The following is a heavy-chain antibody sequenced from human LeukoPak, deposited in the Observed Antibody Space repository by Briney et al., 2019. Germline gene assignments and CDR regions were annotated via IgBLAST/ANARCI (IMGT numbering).Heavy chain of an antibody. Sequence: PSETLSLTCTVSAGSISAYYWTWIRQPPGKGQEWIGYTSDSGSSNYKSSLKSRVSMSVDTSKRQFSLTLTSVTAADTAVYYCARIVRQDGGYLDLWGRGSLVTVSS. CDR3: ARIVRQDGGYLDL. CDR2: TSDSGSS. J-gene: IGHJ2*01. V-gene: IGHV4-59*08. D-gene: IGHD3-16*02. CDR1: AGSISAYY.